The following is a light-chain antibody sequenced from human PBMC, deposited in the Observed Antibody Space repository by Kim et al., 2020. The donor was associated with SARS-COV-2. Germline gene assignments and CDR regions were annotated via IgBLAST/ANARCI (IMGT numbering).Light chain of an antibody. Sequence: SYELTQPPSVSVAPGKTARITGGGNNIGSKSVHWYQQKPGQAPVLVIYYDSDRPSGIPERFSGSNSGNTATLTISRVEAGDEADYYCQVGDSSRDIWVFG. CDR1: NIGSKS. J-gene: IGLJ3*02. CDR2: YDS. CDR3: QVGDSSRDIWV. V-gene: IGLV3-21*04.